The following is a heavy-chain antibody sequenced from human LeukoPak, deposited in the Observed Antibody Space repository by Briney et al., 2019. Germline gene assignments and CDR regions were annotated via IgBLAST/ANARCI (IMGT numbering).Heavy chain of an antibody. CDR2: TSYSEGT. V-gene: IGHV4-31*03. D-gene: IGHD6-13*01. Sequence: SETLSLTCTVSGGSVSRGGYYWNWIRQHPGKGLEWIGFTSYSEGTYYNPSLMSRITISVDRSQNQFSLKLSSVTAADTAVHYCARHYGAAAGFLFDYWGQGTLVTVSS. J-gene: IGHJ4*02. CDR3: ARHYGAAAGFLFDY. CDR1: GGSVSRGGYY.